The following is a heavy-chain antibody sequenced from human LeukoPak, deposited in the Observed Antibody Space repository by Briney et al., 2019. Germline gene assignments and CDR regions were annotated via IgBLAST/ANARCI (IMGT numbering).Heavy chain of an antibody. J-gene: IGHJ4*02. Sequence: PGGSLRLSCEASGFTFSTYAMSWVRQAPGKGLEWVSGISGRGDRTYDAASVKGRFTISRDNSKNTLYLQMNTLRAEDTAVYYCXKAXXXGGGSYYKQTELHYWGQGTLVTVSS. CDR1: GFTFSTYA. CDR2: ISGRGDRT. CDR3: XKAXXXGGGSYYKQTELHY. V-gene: IGHV3-23*01. D-gene: IGHD3-10*01.